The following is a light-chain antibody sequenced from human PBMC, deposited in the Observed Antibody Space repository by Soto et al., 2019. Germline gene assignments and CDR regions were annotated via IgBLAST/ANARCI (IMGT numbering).Light chain of an antibody. J-gene: IGLJ2*01. CDR1: VLAEKF. CDR2: NDN. CDR3: YSAAGIDLVV. V-gene: IGLV3-27*01. Sequence: SYELTQPSSVSVSPVPTARITCSGDVLAEKFARWLRQKPGQAPVLLIYNDNERPSTIPERFSGSGSGTTVTLTISGAQVEDEAEYYCYSAAGIDLVVFGGGTKLTVL.